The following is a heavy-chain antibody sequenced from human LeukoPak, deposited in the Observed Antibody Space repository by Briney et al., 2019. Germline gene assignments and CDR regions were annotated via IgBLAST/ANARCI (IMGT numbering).Heavy chain of an antibody. D-gene: IGHD6-13*01. V-gene: IGHV1-18*01. J-gene: IGHJ4*02. CDR2: INAYNGKT. Sequence: ASVKVSCKTSGYTFTSYGISWVRQAPGQGLEWMGWINAYNGKTYYPQELQGRVTMTRDTSTRTVFMELNSLRSEDTAVYYCALYSSTWYWGQGTLITVSS. CDR3: ALYSSTWY. CDR1: GYTFTSYG.